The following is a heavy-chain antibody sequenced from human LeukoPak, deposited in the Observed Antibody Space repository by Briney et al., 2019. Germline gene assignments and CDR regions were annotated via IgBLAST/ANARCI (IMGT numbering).Heavy chain of an antibody. Sequence: PGRSLRLSCTASGFTFGDYAMSWVRQAPGKGLEWVSYISSSGSTIYYADSVKGRFIISRDNAKNSLYLQMNSLRAEDTAIYYCARDAQGFEYWGQGTLVTVSS. J-gene: IGHJ4*02. CDR1: GFTFGDYA. CDR2: ISSSGSTI. V-gene: IGHV3-48*03. CDR3: ARDAQGFEY.